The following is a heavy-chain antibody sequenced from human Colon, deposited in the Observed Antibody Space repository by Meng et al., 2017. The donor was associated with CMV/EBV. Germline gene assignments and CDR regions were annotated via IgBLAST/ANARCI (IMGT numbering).Heavy chain of an antibody. V-gene: IGHV1-2*02. D-gene: IGHD6-6*01. CDR3: ARAEGGYSSSSH. Sequence: ASVQVSCKASGYTFTGYYMHWVRQAPGQGLEWMGWINPNSGGTNYAQKFQGRVTMTRDTSISTAYMELSRLRSDDTAVYYCARAEGGYSSSSHWGQGTLVTVSS. J-gene: IGHJ4*02. CDR1: GYTFTGYY. CDR2: INPNSGGT.